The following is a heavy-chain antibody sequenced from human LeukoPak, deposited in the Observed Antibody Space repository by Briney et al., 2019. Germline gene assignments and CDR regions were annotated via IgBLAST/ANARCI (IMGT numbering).Heavy chain of an antibody. J-gene: IGHJ4*02. CDR3: ARRYDNTGYYVY. V-gene: IGHV5-51*01. CDR1: GYSSANYW. D-gene: IGHD3-22*01. Sequence: GESLKISCKGFGYSSANYWIAWVRQMPGKGLEWMGIIYPGDSDTRYSPSFQGQVTISADKSINTAYLQWSSLKASDTATYYCARRYDNTGYYVYWGQGTLVTVTS. CDR2: IYPGDSDT.